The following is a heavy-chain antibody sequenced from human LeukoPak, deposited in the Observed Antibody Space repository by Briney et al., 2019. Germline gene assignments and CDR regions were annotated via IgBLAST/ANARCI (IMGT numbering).Heavy chain of an antibody. CDR1: GFTFSSYG. V-gene: IGHV3-30*18. CDR2: ISYDGSNK. J-gene: IGHJ4*02. CDR3: AKASFDY. Sequence: PGGSLRLSCAASGFTFSSYGMHWVRQAPGKGLEWVAVISYDGSNKYYADSVKGRFTISRDNSKNTLYLQMNSLRAEDTAVYYCAKASFDYWGQGTLVTVSS.